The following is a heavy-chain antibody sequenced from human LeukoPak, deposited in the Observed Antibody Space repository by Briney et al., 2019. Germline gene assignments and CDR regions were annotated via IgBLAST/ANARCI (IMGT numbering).Heavy chain of an antibody. J-gene: IGHJ4*02. D-gene: IGHD1-1*01. CDR2: IYNSGST. CDR3: ARRAVNENLFDY. Sequence: PSETLSLTCAVSGGSMSSSGYYWGWIRQPPGKGLEWIGIIYNSGSTYYNPSPKSRVTISVDTSNNQVSLTLSSVTAADTAVYSCARRAVNENLFDYWGRGTLVTVSS. V-gene: IGHV4-39*01. CDR1: GGSMSSSGYY.